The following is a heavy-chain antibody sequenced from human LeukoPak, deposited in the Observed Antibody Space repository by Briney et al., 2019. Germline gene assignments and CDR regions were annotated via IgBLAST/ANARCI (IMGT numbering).Heavy chain of an antibody. V-gene: IGHV4-59*01. CDR3: ATEGIVGATRGAVAFDI. D-gene: IGHD1-26*01. Sequence: PSETLSLTCTVSGGSISSYYWSWIRQPPGKGLEWIGYIYYSGSTNYNPSLKSRVTIPVDTSKNQFSLKLSSVTAADTAVYYCATEGIVGATRGAVAFDIWGQGTMVTVSS. CDR2: IYYSGST. J-gene: IGHJ3*02. CDR1: GGSISSYY.